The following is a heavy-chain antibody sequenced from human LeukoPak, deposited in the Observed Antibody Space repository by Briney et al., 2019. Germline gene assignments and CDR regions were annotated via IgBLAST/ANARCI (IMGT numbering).Heavy chain of an antibody. V-gene: IGHV3-23*01. D-gene: IGHD3-10*01. CDR3: AKAVGGSGSYYKRNYYYGMDV. Sequence: GGSLRLSCAASGFTFSSYAMSRVRQAPGKGLEWVSAISGSGGSTYYADSVKGRFTISRDNSKNTLYLQMNSLRAEDTAVYYCAKAVGGSGSYYKRNYYYGMDVWGQGTTVTVSS. CDR2: ISGSGGST. CDR1: GFTFSSYA. J-gene: IGHJ6*02.